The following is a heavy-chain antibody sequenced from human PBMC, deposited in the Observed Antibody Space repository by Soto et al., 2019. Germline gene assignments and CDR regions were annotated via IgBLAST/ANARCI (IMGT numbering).Heavy chain of an antibody. CDR1: GFTFVSYS. Sequence: GGSLRLSCAAGGFTFVSYSMNWVLQDPGTGLEWVSSISSSSSYIYYEDSVKGRFTISRDNAKNSLYLQMNSLRAGDTAVYYCARDHRAAAATFYYYYYGMDVWGQGTTVTVSS. V-gene: IGHV3-21*01. CDR2: ISSSSSYI. J-gene: IGHJ6*02. CDR3: ARDHRAAAATFYYYYYGMDV. D-gene: IGHD6-13*01.